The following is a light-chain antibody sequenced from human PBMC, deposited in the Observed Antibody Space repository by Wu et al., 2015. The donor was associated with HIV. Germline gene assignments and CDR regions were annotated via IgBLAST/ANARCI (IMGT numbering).Light chain of an antibody. V-gene: IGKV1-39*01. CDR3: QQSFQTPFT. J-gene: IGKJ4*01. CDR1: QTIKNL. Sequence: DIHLTQSPSSLSASVGDTVTTTCRASQTIKNLLNWYQQKPGKAPRVLIYTSVTVPFEVPSRFSGSGSGTDFSLTIRNLQRDDLATYYCQQSFQTPFTFGGGTKVEI. CDR2: TSV.